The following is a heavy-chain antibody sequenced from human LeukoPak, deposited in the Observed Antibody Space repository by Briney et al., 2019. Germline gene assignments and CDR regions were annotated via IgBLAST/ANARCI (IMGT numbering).Heavy chain of an antibody. CDR3: ARGGPPGYCSSTSCYEVAFDI. Sequence: ASVKVSCKASGGTFSSYDINWVRQATGQGLEWMGWMNPNSGNTGYAQKFQGRVTMTRNTSISTAYMELSSLRSEDTAVYYCARGGPPGYCSSTSCYEVAFDIWGQGTMVTVSS. D-gene: IGHD2-2*03. V-gene: IGHV1-8*02. CDR1: GGTFSSYD. CDR2: MNPNSGNT. J-gene: IGHJ3*02.